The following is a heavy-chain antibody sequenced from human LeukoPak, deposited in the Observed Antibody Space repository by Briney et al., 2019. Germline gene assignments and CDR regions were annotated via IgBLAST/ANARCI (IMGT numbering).Heavy chain of an antibody. CDR2: IYYSGST. Sequence: PSETLSLTCTVSGGSISSYYWSWIRQPPGKGLEWIGYIYYSGSTNYNPSLKSRVTISVDTFKNQFSLKLSSVTAADTAVYYCARDPGGYYDSSGYYSHVGYFDYWGQGTLVTVSS. V-gene: IGHV4-59*01. J-gene: IGHJ4*02. D-gene: IGHD3-22*01. CDR1: GGSISSYY. CDR3: ARDPGGYYDSSGYYSHVGYFDY.